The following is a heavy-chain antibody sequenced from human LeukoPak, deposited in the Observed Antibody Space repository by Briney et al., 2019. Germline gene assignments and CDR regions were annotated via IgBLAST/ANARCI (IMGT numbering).Heavy chain of an antibody. V-gene: IGHV3-74*01. CDR2: INSDGSST. D-gene: IGHD1-26*01. Sequence: PGGSLRLSCAASGFTFSSCWMHWVRHAPGKGLVWVSRINSDGSSTSYADSVKGRFTISSDNAKNTLYLQMHSLRAEDTAMYYCARGTVSYYSLGYWGQGTLVTVSS. CDR3: ARGTVSYYSLGY. J-gene: IGHJ4*02. CDR1: GFTFSSCW.